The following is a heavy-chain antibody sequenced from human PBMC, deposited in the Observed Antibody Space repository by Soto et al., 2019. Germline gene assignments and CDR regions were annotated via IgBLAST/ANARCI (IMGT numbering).Heavy chain of an antibody. CDR2: MFYGVST. D-gene: IGHD2-2*01. Sequence: SETLSLTCTVSGSSINSSGYYWGWIRQPPGKGLEWIGSMFYGVSTYYNPSLKSRVTVSVDTSKNQFSLNLRSVTAADTAVYYCARCSSTSCFFDYWGQGTLVTVSS. CDR3: ARCSSTSCFFDY. J-gene: IGHJ4*02. V-gene: IGHV4-39*01. CDR1: GSSINSSGYY.